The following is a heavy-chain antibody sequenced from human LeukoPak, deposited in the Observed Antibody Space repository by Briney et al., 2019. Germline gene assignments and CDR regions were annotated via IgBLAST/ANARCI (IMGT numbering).Heavy chain of an antibody. D-gene: IGHD3-10*01. CDR3: ARGGPFPFYGSGSQPLCY. CDR1: GGSFSGYY. Sequence: SETLSLTCAVYGGSFSGYYWSWIRQPPGKGLEWIGEINHSGSTNYNPSLKSRVTISVDTSKNQFSLKPSSVTAADTAVYYCARGGPFPFYGSGSQPLCYWGQGTLVTVSS. CDR2: INHSGST. J-gene: IGHJ4*02. V-gene: IGHV4-34*01.